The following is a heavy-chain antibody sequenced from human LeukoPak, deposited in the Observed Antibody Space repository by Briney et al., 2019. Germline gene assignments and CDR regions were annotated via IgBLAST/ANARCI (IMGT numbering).Heavy chain of an antibody. CDR1: GDSISMHH. V-gene: IGHV4-59*08. D-gene: IGHD2-15*01. CDR2: IDHTGST. J-gene: IGHJ5*02. CDR3: ARATDSIVHWFDP. Sequence: SSETLSLICSVSGDSISMHHWSWMRQPPGRGLEWIGYIDHTGSTNYNPSLKSRVTISVDTSKNQFSLKLSSVTAADTAVYYCARATDSIVHWFDPWGQGTLVTVSS.